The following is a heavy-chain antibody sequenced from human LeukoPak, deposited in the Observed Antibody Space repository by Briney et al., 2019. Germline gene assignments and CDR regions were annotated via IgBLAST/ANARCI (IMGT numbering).Heavy chain of an antibody. D-gene: IGHD5-18*01. CDR3: ATADVDTAMVMVDP. Sequence: ASVKVSCKASGYTFTSYYMHWVRQAPGQGLEWMGWINPNSGGTNYAQKFQGRVTMTRDTSISTAYMELSRLRSDDTAVYYCATADVDTAMVMVDPWGQGTLVTVSS. J-gene: IGHJ5*02. CDR2: INPNSGGT. CDR1: GYTFTSYY. V-gene: IGHV1-2*02.